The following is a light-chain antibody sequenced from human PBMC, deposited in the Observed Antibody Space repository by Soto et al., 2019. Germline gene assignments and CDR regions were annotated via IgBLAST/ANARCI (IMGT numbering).Light chain of an antibody. Sequence: EIVLTQSPGTLSLSPGERAPLSCRASQGFSSSFLAWYQHRPGQAPRLLIYGASSRATGSQDRFSGSRSETDLTLTISRLEPEDFAVYYCQQYGHSPTFGPGTTVEIK. J-gene: IGKJ1*01. CDR1: QGFSSSF. CDR3: QQYGHSPT. CDR2: GAS. V-gene: IGKV3-20*01.